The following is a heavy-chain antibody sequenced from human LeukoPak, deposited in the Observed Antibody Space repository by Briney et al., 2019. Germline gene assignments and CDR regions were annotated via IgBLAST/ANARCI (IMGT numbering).Heavy chain of an antibody. Sequence: GGSLRLSCAASGFTFSSYSMNWVRQAPGKGLEGVSIISSGSSAIFSADALKGRFTISRDDAKNLLYLDMNSLRAEDTAVYYCAKDRLGGPYFFHYWGQGTLVTVSS. J-gene: IGHJ4*02. D-gene: IGHD3-16*01. CDR1: GFTFSSYS. CDR2: ISSGSSAI. V-gene: IGHV3-21*01. CDR3: AKDRLGGPYFFHY.